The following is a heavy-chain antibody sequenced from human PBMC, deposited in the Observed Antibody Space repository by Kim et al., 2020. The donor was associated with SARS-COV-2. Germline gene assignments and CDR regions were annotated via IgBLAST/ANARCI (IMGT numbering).Heavy chain of an antibody. J-gene: IGHJ6*02. CDR3: ARDLNTYYYDSSGPYGMDV. Sequence: GGSLRLSCAASGFTFSSYSMNWVRQAPGKGLEWVSSIISSSSYIYYADSVKGRFTISRDNAKNSLYLQMNSLRAEDTAVYYCARDLNTYYYDSSGPYGMDVWGQGTTVTVSS. D-gene: IGHD3-22*01. CDR1: GFTFSSYS. CDR2: IISSSSYI. V-gene: IGHV3-21*01.